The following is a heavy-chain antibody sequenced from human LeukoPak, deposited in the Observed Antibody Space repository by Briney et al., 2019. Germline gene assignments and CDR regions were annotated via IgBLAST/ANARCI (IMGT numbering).Heavy chain of an antibody. CDR3: ARGGTYCSSTSCYYDWFDP. CDR2: IYYSGST. V-gene: IGHV4-59*01. CDR1: GGSISSYY. Sequence: PSEALSLTCTISGGSISSYYWSWIRQPPGKGLEWIGYIYYSGSTNYNPSLKSRVTISVDTSKNQFSLKLSSVTAADTAVYYCARGGTYCSSTSCYYDWFDPWGQGTLVTVSS. J-gene: IGHJ5*02. D-gene: IGHD2-2*01.